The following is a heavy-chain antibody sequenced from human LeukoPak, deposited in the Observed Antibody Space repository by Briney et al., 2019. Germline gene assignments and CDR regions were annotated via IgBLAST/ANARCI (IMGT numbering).Heavy chain of an antibody. Sequence: SVKVSCKASGYTFTSYGISWVRQAPGQGREWMGGIIPIFGTANYAQKFQGRVTITADESTSTAYMELSSLRSEDTAVYYCAREWELLPYFDYWGEGTLVTVSS. V-gene: IGHV1-69*13. CDR3: AREWELLPYFDY. J-gene: IGHJ4*02. D-gene: IGHD1-26*01. CDR2: IIPIFGTA. CDR1: GYTFTSYG.